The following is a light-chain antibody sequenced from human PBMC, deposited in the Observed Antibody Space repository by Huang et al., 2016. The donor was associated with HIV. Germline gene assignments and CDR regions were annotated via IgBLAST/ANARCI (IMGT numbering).Light chain of an antibody. CDR2: GAS. CDR1: QSVSAY. J-gene: IGKJ4*01. V-gene: IGKV3-11*01. Sequence: EIVLTQSPATLSLSPGERATLSCRASQSVSAYLAWYQQKPGQAPRLLIYGASHRATGIPARFSGSGSGTDFTLTISSREPEDFAVYYCQQRSDWPLTFGGGTKVEIK. CDR3: QQRSDWPLT.